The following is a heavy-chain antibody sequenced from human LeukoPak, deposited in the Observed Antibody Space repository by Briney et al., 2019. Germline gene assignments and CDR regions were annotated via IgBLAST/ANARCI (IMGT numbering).Heavy chain of an antibody. CDR3: ARDRPGGVTLNWFDP. CDR1: GGTFSSYA. J-gene: IGHJ5*02. Sequence: SVKVSCKASGGTFSSYAISWVRHAPAQGLECVGGIIPIFGSATYAQTSHGRVAITTEESTRIAYMEVSSLRSEDTAVYYFARDRPGGVTLNWFDPWGQGTLVTVSS. D-gene: IGHD2-21*02. V-gene: IGHV1-69*05. CDR2: IIPIFGSA.